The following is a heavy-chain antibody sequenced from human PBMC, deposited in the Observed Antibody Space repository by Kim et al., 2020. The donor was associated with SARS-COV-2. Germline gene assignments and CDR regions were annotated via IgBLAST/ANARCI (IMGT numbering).Heavy chain of an antibody. V-gene: IGHV4-59*01. D-gene: IGHD5-12*01. CDR1: GGSISAYY. J-gene: IGHJ4*02. CDR2: MYYSGST. CDR3: ATTPRDGYNQKYFDY. Sequence: SETLSLTCTVSGGSISAYYWSWIRQPPGKGLQRIGYMYYSGSTHCNPSLRSRVTMSVDTSKNQFSLRLSSVTAADTAVYYCATTPRDGYNQKYFDYWGQGTLVTVSS.